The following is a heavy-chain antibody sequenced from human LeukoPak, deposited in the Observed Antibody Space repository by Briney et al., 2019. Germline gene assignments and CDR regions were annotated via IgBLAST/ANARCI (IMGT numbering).Heavy chain of an antibody. CDR2: ISSNSNYI. Sequence: GGSLRLSCAASGFTFSSYEMNWVRQAPGKGLEWVSSISSNSNYIYYADSVKGRFTISRDNAKNSLYLQMYSLRAEDTAVYYCARIEGYCSSTSCWGVYFDYWGQGILVTVSS. D-gene: IGHD2-2*01. CDR3: ARIEGYCSSTSCWGVYFDY. J-gene: IGHJ4*02. CDR1: GFTFSSYE. V-gene: IGHV3-21*01.